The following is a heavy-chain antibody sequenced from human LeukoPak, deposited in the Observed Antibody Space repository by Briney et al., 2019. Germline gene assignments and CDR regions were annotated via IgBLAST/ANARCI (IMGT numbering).Heavy chain of an antibody. CDR1: GGTFSSYA. CDR2: IIPIFGTT. V-gene: IGHV1-69*05. CDR3: ASGYCSGGSCYSEAFDI. Sequence: SVKVSCKASGGTFSSYAISWVRQAPGQGLEWMGGIIPIFGTTNYAQKFQGRVTVTTDESTSTAYMELSSLRSEDTAVYYCASGYCSGGSCYSEAFDIWGQGTMVTVSS. J-gene: IGHJ3*02. D-gene: IGHD2-15*01.